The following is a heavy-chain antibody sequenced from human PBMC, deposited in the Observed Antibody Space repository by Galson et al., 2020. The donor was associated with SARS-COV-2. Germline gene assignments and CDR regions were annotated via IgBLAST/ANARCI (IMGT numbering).Heavy chain of an antibody. J-gene: IGHJ4*02. V-gene: IGHV3-48*03. D-gene: IGHD4-17*01. Sequence: GESLKISCAASGFTFSSYEMNWVRQAPGKGLEWVSYISKSGSSIYYADSVKGRFTISRDNAKNSLFLQMNSLRAEDTAVYYCAPAPRSTVASLHFDSWGQGTLVTVSS. CDR3: APAPRSTVASLHFDS. CDR2: ISKSGSSI. CDR1: GFTFSSYE.